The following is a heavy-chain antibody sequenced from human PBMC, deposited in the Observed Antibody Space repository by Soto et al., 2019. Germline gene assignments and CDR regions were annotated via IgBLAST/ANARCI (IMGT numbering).Heavy chain of an antibody. Sequence: QVQLVQSGAEVKKPGSSVKVSCKASGGTFSSYTISWVRQAPGQGLEWMGRIIPILGIANYAQKFQGRVTITADKSTSTAYMELSSLRSEDTAVYYCASEGYCSSTSCPTDYWGQGTLVTVSS. D-gene: IGHD2-2*01. CDR1: GGTFSSYT. CDR2: IIPILGIA. V-gene: IGHV1-69*02. J-gene: IGHJ4*02. CDR3: ASEGYCSSTSCPTDY.